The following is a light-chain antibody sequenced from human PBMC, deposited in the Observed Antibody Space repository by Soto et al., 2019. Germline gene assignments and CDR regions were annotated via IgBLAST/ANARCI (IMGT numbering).Light chain of an antibody. V-gene: IGKV1-39*01. CDR3: QQSYSTPIT. J-gene: IGKJ3*01. CDR2: AAS. CDR1: QSISSY. Sequence: DIQMTQSPSSLSASVGDRVTITCRASQSISSYLNWYQQKPGKAPKLLIYAASSLQSEVPSRFSGSGSGTDFTLTSSSLQPEDFATYYCQQSYSTPITFGPGTKVDIK.